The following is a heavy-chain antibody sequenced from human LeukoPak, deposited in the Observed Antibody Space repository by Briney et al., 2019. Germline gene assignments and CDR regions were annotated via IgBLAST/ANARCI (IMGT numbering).Heavy chain of an antibody. CDR1: GFTFSNYW. Sequence: GGSLRLSCVASGFTFSNYWMHWVRQAPGKGLVWVSRINSDGSSTTYADSVKGRFTISRDNTKNTLYLQMNSLRAEDTAVYYCATGIAVAGSDYWGQGTLVTVSS. V-gene: IGHV3-74*01. J-gene: IGHJ4*02. CDR2: INSDGSST. CDR3: ATGIAVAGSDY. D-gene: IGHD6-19*01.